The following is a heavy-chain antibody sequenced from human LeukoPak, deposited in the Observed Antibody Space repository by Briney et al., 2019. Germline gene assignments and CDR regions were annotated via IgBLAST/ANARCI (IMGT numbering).Heavy chain of an antibody. CDR2: INPNSGGT. Sequence: ASVKVSCKASGYTFTGYYMHWVRQAPGQGLEWMGWINPNSGGTNYAQKFQGRVTMTRDTSISTAYMELSRLRSDDTAVYYCARGCSGSYQQGAFDIWGQGTMVTVSS. CDR3: ARGCSGSYQQGAFDI. J-gene: IGHJ3*02. CDR1: GYTFTGYY. D-gene: IGHD1-26*01. V-gene: IGHV1-2*02.